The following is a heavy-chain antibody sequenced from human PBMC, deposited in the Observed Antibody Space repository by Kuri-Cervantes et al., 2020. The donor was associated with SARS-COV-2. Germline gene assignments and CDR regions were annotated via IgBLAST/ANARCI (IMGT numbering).Heavy chain of an antibody. CDR2: IYYSGST. V-gene: IGHV4-59*12. D-gene: IGHD3-22*01. CDR1: GGSISSYY. CDR3: ARSGYYSRGVTYYYMDV. J-gene: IGHJ6*03. Sequence: SETLSLTCTVSGGSISSYYWSWIRQPPGQGLEWLGYIYYSGSTKYNPPLESRVTISLDTSRNQFSLKLSSVTAADSAVYYCARSGYYSRGVTYYYMDVWDKGTTVTVSS.